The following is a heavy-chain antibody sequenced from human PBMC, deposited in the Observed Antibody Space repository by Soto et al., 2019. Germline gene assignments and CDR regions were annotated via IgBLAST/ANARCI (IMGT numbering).Heavy chain of an antibody. Sequence: ESLKISCKGFGYSFTSYWIGWVRQMPGKGLEWMGIIYPGDSDIRYSPSFQGQVTISADKSITTAYLQWSSLKASDTAMYYCARIRYYYDSSGYQCSFDYWGQGPLVTVSS. CDR2: IYPGDSDI. CDR1: GYSFTSYW. V-gene: IGHV5-51*01. CDR3: ARIRYYYDSSGYQCSFDY. D-gene: IGHD3-22*01. J-gene: IGHJ4*02.